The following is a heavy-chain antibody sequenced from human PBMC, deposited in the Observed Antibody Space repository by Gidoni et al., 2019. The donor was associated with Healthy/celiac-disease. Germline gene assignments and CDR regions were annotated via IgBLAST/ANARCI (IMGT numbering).Heavy chain of an antibody. J-gene: IGHJ4*02. V-gene: IGHV1-46*01. CDR1: GYTFTSYY. Sequence: QVQLVQSGAEVTKPGASVKVSCKASGYTFTSYYMHWVRQAPGQGLEWMGIINPSGGSTSYAQKFQGRVTMTRDTSTSTVYMELSSLRSEDTAVYYCARDPRVITGTTGSFDYWGQGTLVTVSS. CDR3: ARDPRVITGTTGSFDY. CDR2: INPSGGST. D-gene: IGHD1-7*01.